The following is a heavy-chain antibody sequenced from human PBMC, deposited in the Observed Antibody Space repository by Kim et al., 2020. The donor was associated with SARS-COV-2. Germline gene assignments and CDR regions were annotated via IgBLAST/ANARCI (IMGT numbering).Heavy chain of an antibody. CDR1: GFTFSSYA. J-gene: IGHJ3*02. D-gene: IGHD1-26*01. CDR2: ISGSGGST. V-gene: IGHV3-23*01. Sequence: GGSLRLSCAASGFTFSSYAMSWVRQAPGKGLEWVSAISGSGGSTYYADSVKGRFTISRDNSKNTRYLQMNSLRAEDTAVYYCAKGSYRGGSYSDAFDIWGQGTMVTVSS. CDR3: AKGSYRGGSYSDAFDI.